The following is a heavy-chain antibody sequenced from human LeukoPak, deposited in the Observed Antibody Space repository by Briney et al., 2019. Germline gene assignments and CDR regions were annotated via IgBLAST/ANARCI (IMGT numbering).Heavy chain of an antibody. CDR3: ARVGAVAGMGAFGY. CDR1: GGSISSYY. Sequence: SETLSLTCTVSGGSISSYYWSWIRQPPGKGLEWIGEINHSGSTNYNPSLKSRVTISVDTSKNQFSLKLSSVTAADTAVYYCARVGAVAGMGAFGYWGQGTLVTVSS. V-gene: IGHV4-34*01. CDR2: INHSGST. D-gene: IGHD6-19*01. J-gene: IGHJ4*02.